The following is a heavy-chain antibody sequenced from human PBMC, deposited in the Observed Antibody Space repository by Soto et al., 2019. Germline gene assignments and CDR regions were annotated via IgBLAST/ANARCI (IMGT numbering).Heavy chain of an antibody. Sequence: ASVKVSCKASGYTFTSYGISWVRQAPGQGLEWMGWISAYNGNTNYAQKLQGRVTMTTDTSTSTAYMELRSLRSDDTAVYYCARGLEYCSGDSCYFRTFDYWGQGTLVTVSS. CDR1: GYTFTSYG. CDR2: ISAYNGNT. D-gene: IGHD2-15*01. J-gene: IGHJ4*02. CDR3: ARGLEYCSGDSCYFRTFDY. V-gene: IGHV1-18*04.